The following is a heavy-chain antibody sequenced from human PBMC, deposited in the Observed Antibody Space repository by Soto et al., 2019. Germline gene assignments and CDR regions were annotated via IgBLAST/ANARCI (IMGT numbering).Heavy chain of an antibody. CDR3: AREYYDSSGYYPDAFDI. J-gene: IGHJ3*02. CDR1: GFTFSSYS. D-gene: IGHD3-22*01. V-gene: IGHV3-21*01. Sequence: SLRLSCAASGFTFSSYSMNWVRQAPGKGLEWVSSISSSSSYIYYADSVKGRFTISRDNAKNSLYLQMNSLRAEDTAVYYCAREYYDSSGYYPDAFDIWGQGTMVTVSS. CDR2: ISSSSSYI.